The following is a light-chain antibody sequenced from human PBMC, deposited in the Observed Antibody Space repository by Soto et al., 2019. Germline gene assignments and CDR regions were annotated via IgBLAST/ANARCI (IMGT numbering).Light chain of an antibody. Sequence: EIVLTQSPRIMYLSPGERATLSCRASQTVGRSYLAWYQQKPGQAPRLLIFGTSTRATGIPDRFSGGGSVTDFTLTISRLDPEDYAVYFCQQYDSIPPWTFGQGTRVEVK. J-gene: IGKJ1*01. CDR2: GTS. CDR1: QTVGRSY. V-gene: IGKV3-20*01. CDR3: QQYDSIPPWT.